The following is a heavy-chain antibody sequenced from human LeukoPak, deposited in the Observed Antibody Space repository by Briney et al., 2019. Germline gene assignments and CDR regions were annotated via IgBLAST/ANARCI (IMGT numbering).Heavy chain of an antibody. CDR2: IYYSGST. CDR1: VGSISSSSYY. CDR3: ARHDYYGSGSYYQYYFDY. J-gene: IGHJ4*02. V-gene: IGHV4-39*01. Sequence: SETLSLTCTVSVGSISSSSYYWGWIRQPPGKGLEWIGSIYYSGSTYYNPSLKSRVTISVDTSKNQFSLKLSYVTAADTAVYYCARHDYYGSGSYYQYYFDYRGQGTLVTVSS. D-gene: IGHD3-10*01.